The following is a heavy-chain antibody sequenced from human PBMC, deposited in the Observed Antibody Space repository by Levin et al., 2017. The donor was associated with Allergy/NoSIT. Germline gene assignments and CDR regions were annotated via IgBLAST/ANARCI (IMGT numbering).Heavy chain of an antibody. V-gene: IGHV4-39*01. D-gene: IGHD3-22*01. CDR3: ARLGDDSSGYHDYFDY. CDR2: IYYSGST. J-gene: IGHJ4*02. CDR1: GGSISSSSYY. Sequence: SETLSLTCTVSGGSISSSSYYWGWIRQPPGKGLEWIGSIYYSGSTYYNPSLKSRVTISVDTSKNQFSLKLSSVTAADTAVYYCARLGDDSSGYHDYFDYWGQGTLVTVSS.